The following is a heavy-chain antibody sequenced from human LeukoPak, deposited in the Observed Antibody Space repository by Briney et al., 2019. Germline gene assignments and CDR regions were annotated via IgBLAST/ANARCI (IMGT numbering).Heavy chain of an antibody. D-gene: IGHD4-23*01. J-gene: IGHJ4*02. CDR1: GFTFSTYA. CDR3: ARERWPDY. CDR2: ISGGGDIT. V-gene: IGHV3-23*01. Sequence: GGSLRLSCAASGFTFSTYAMSWVRQTPGKGLEWVSVISGGGDITYYADSVKGRFTISRDNAKNSLYLQMNSLRAEDTAVYYCARERWPDYWGQGTLVTVSS.